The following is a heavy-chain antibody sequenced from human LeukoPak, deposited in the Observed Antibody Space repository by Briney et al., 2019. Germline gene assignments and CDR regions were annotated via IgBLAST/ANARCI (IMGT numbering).Heavy chain of an antibody. CDR3: AKDPASSGWFDP. Sequence: PGGSLRLSCAASGFTFSSSAMSWVRKAPGKGLEWVPAIRNNGGYTYYADSVQGRFTISRDNSKSTLYLQMNSLSAEDTAVYYCAKDPASSGWFDPWGQGTLVAVSS. CDR2: IRNNGGYT. CDR1: GFTFSSSA. J-gene: IGHJ5*02. D-gene: IGHD6-19*01. V-gene: IGHV3-23*01.